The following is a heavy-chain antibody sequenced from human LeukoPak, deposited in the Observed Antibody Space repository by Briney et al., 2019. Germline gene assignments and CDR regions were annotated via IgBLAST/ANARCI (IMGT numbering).Heavy chain of an antibody. CDR2: IYYSGST. D-gene: IGHD2-2*01. Sequence: SETLSLTCTVSGGSISSSSYYWGWIRQPPGKGLEWIGSIYYSGSTYYNPSLKSRVTISVDTSKNQFSLKLSSVTAADTAVYYCARVNVVVPAAISRFLPGFDPWGQGTLVNVSS. V-gene: IGHV4-39*07. CDR1: GGSISSSSYY. J-gene: IGHJ5*02. CDR3: ARVNVVVPAAISRFLPGFDP.